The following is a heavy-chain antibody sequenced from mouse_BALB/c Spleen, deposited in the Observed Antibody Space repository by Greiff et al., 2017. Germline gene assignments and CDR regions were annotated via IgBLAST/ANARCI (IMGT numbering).Heavy chain of an antibody. V-gene: IGHV14-1*02. CDR1: GFNFKDYY. D-gene: IGHD1-1*01. Sequence: VQLQQSGAELVRPGALVKLSCKASGFNFKDYYMHWVKQRPEQGLEWIGWIDPENGNTIYDPKFQGKASITADTSSNTAYLQLSSLTSEDTAVYYCARRSICYYGSSYFDYWGQGTTLTVSS. CDR3: ARRSICYYGSSYFDY. J-gene: IGHJ2*01. CDR2: IDPENGNT.